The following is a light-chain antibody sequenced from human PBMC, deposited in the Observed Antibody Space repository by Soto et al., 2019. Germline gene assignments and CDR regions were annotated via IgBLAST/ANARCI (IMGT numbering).Light chain of an antibody. J-gene: IGKJ5*01. CDR3: QQYHKWPPIT. Sequence: EVVMAQSRGTRSVSLWESATLSCRASQSVDGYLAWYQQKPGQAPRLLIYGASTRATGVTARFRGGGSGTEFTLTISSLQSEDSAVYYCQQYHKWPPITFGQGTRLEIK. CDR1: QSVDGY. V-gene: IGKV3-15*01. CDR2: GAS.